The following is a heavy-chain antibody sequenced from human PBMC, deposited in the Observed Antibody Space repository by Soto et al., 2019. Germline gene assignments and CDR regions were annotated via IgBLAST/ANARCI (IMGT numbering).Heavy chain of an antibody. CDR1: GYSFTSYW. D-gene: IGHD3-22*01. Sequence: GESLKISCKGSGYSFTSYWMGWVRQMPGKGLEWMGIIYPGDSDTRYSPSFQGQVTISADKSISTAYLQWSSLKASDTAMYYCARLNYYDSSGYLEFDPWGQGTLVTVSS. J-gene: IGHJ5*02. CDR2: IYPGDSDT. V-gene: IGHV5-51*01. CDR3: ARLNYYDSSGYLEFDP.